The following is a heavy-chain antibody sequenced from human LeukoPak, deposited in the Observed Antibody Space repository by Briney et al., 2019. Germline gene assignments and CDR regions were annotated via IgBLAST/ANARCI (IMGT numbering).Heavy chain of an antibody. Sequence: GGSLRLSCAAAGFTFSSYSMSWVRQAPGKGLEWVSYISSSGNTIDYADSVKGRFTISRANAKNSLYLQMVSLRAEDTAVYYCARLRGHSYAYGDYCGQGTLVTVSS. D-gene: IGHD5-18*01. CDR1: GFTFSSYS. J-gene: IGHJ4*02. CDR2: ISSSGNTI. V-gene: IGHV3-48*04. CDR3: ARLRGHSYAYGDY.